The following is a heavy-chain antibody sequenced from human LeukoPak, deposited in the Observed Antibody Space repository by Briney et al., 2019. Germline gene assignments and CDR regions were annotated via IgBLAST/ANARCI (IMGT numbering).Heavy chain of an antibody. CDR3: ASPTQGSGSSIDY. J-gene: IGHJ4*02. CDR2: IYHSGST. CDR1: GYSISSGYY. V-gene: IGHV4-38-2*01. Sequence: SETLSLTCAVSGYSISSGYYWGWIRQPPGKVLEWIGRIYHSGSTYYNPSLKSRVTISLDTSKNQFSLKLSSVTAADTAVYYCASPTQGSGSSIDYWGQGTLVTVSS. D-gene: IGHD3-10*01.